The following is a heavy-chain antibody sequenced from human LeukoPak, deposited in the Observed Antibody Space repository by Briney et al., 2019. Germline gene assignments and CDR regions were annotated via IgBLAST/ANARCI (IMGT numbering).Heavy chain of an antibody. V-gene: IGHV3-23*01. CDR3: ARAWASSGYYHFDY. D-gene: IGHD3-22*01. J-gene: IGHJ4*02. CDR1: GFIFTSYA. CDR2: ISGGDSTT. Sequence: GGSLRLPCAASGFIFTSYAMSWVRQAPGMGLQWVSAISGGDSTTYYADSVKGRFTISRDNSKNTLYLQMNSLRAEDTAVYYCARAWASSGYYHFDYWGQGTLVTVSS.